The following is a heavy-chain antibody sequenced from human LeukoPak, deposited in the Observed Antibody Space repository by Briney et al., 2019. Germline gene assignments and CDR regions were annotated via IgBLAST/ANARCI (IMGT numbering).Heavy chain of an antibody. CDR1: GGSISSGLYY. CDR3: ARKRPWGLSRYFDY. V-gene: IGHV4-61*02. J-gene: IGHJ4*02. CDR2: IYTSGST. D-gene: IGHD7-27*01. Sequence: PSETLSLTCTVSGGSISSGLYYWSWIRQPAGKGLEWIGRIYTSGSTNYNPSLKSRVTISLDTSKNQFSLKLSSVTAADTAVYYCARKRPWGLSRYFDYWGQGTLVTVST.